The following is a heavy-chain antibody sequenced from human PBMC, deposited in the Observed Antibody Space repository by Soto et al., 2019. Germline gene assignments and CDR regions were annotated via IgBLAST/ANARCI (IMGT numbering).Heavy chain of an antibody. CDR3: ARLGPTVSDFDY. D-gene: IGHD4-17*01. J-gene: IGHJ4*02. CDR2: NYYSGTT. CDR1: GVSISSYY. V-gene: IGHV4-59*01. Sequence: PSETLSLTCAVSGVSISSYYWSWIRQPPGKGLEWIGYNYYSGTTNYNPSLKSRVTISVDTSKNQFSLKLSSVTAADTAVYYCARLGPTVSDFDYWGQGTLVTVSS.